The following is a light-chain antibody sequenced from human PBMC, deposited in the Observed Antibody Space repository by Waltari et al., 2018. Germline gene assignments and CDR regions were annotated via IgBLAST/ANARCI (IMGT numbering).Light chain of an antibody. CDR1: SSDIGDYNY. J-gene: IGLJ3*02. CDR2: DVT. V-gene: IGLV2-14*01. Sequence: QSALTQPASVSGSPGQSITIRCTGTSSDIGDYNYLPWYQQHVGKAPKLMIYDVTKRPSGVSYRFSGSKSGNTASLTISGLQAEDKADYYCSSYTGSSTWVFGGGTKLTVL. CDR3: SSYTGSSTWV.